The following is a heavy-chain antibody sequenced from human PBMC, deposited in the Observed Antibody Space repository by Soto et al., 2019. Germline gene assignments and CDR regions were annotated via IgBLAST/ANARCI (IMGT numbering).Heavy chain of an antibody. CDR3: AREVDNWKGLYYGMDV. CDR2: IWYDGSNK. CDR1: GFTFSSYG. Sequence: GGSLRLSCAASGFTFSSYGRHWVRQAPGKGLEWVAVIWYDGSNKYYADSVKGRFTISRDNSKNTLYLQMNSLRAEDTAVYYCAREVDNWKGLYYGMDVWGQGTTVTVSS. J-gene: IGHJ6*02. V-gene: IGHV3-33*01. D-gene: IGHD1-1*01.